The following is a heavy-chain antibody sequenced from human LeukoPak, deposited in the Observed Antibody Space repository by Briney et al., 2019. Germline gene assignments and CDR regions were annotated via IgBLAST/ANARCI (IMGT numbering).Heavy chain of an antibody. Sequence: GGSLRLSCAASGFTFSSYAMHWVRQAPGKGLEWVAVISYDGSNKYYADSVKGRFTISRDNSKNTLYLQMNSLRAEDTAVYYCARSEGAKVGATSRVRFDIWGQGTMVTVSS. V-gene: IGHV3-30-3*01. J-gene: IGHJ3*02. D-gene: IGHD1-26*01. CDR1: GFTFSSYA. CDR2: ISYDGSNK. CDR3: ARSEGAKVGATSRVRFDI.